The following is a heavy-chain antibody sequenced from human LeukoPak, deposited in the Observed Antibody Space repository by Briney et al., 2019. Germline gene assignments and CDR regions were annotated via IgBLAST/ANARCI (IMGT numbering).Heavy chain of an antibody. Sequence: PSETLSLTCAVYGGSFSGYYWSWIRQPPGKGLEWIGEINHSGSTNYNPSLKSRVTISVDTSKNQFSLKLSSVTAADTAVYYCARHRPLRYFDWLLAVNDYWGQGTLVTVSS. CDR3: ARHRPLRYFDWLLAVNDY. D-gene: IGHD3-9*01. CDR2: INHSGST. V-gene: IGHV4-34*01. J-gene: IGHJ4*02. CDR1: GGSFSGYY.